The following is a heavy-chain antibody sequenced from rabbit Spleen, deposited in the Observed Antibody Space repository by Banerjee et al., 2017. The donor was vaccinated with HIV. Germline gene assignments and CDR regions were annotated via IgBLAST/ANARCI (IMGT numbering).Heavy chain of an antibody. CDR3: TRDDGSGHYIDGYFNL. Sequence: QSVEESGGDLVKPGGTLTLTCTVSGFSLSSRYYMCWVRQAPGKGLEWIGFIYTGNGKNYYASWAKGRFTISKTSSTTVTLQVTSVTAADTATYFCTRDDGSGHYIDGYFNLWGPGTLVTVS. V-gene: IGHV1S40*01. D-gene: IGHD1-1*01. CDR2: IYTGNGKN. CDR1: GFSLSSRYY. J-gene: IGHJ4*01.